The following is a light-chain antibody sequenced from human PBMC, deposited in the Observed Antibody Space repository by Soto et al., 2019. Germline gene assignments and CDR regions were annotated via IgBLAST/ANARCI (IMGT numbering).Light chain of an antibody. CDR2: SNN. CDR1: SSNIGSNS. Sequence: QAVVTQPPSASGTPGQXXTISCSGSSSNIGSNSVNWYQHLPGTAPKLLIYSNNQRPSGVPDRLSGSKSGTSASLAISGLQSEDEADYYCAAWDDSLNGVIFGGGTKLTVL. CDR3: AAWDDSLNGVI. J-gene: IGLJ2*01. V-gene: IGLV1-44*01.